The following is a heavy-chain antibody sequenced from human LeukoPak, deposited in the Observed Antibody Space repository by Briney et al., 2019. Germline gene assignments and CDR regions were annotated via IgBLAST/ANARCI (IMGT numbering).Heavy chain of an antibody. J-gene: IGHJ4*02. V-gene: IGHV3-23*01. CDR2: ISGSGGST. D-gene: IGHD3-10*01. Sequence: PGGSLRLSCAASGFTFSSYAMSWVRQAPGKGLEWVSAISGSGGSTYYADSVKGRFTISRDNAKNSLYLQMNSLRAEDTAVYYCARDYYGSGSYDYWGQGTLVTVSS. CDR3: ARDYYGSGSYDY. CDR1: GFTFSSYA.